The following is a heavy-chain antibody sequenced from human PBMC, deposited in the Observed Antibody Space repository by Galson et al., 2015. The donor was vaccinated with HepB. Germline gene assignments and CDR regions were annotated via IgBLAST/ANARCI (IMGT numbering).Heavy chain of an antibody. J-gene: IGHJ6*02. D-gene: IGHD4-23*01. CDR3: ARVVISGYGMDV. CDR1: GFTFNDYY. Sequence: SLRLSCAASGFTFNDYYMNWIRQAPGMGLEWISYIRTVSSYTDYADSVKGRFTIPRDNAKNSLYLQMSSLRAEDTAVYYCARVVISGYGMDVWGQGTTVTVSS. V-gene: IGHV3-11*06. CDR2: IRTVSSYT.